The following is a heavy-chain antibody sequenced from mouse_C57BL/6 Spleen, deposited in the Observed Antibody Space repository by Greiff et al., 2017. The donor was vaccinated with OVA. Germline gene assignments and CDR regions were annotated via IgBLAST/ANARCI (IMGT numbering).Heavy chain of an antibody. CDR2: IYPGSGST. D-gene: IGHD2-12*01. J-gene: IGHJ3*01. CDR3: ARSNYKTWFAY. Sequence: VQLQPSWAELVKPGASVKMSCKASGYTFTSYWITWVKQRPGQGLEWIGDIYPGSGSTNYNEKFKSKATLTVDTSSSTAYMQLSSLTSEDSAVYYCARSNYKTWFAYWGQGTLVTVSA. CDR1: GYTFTSYW. V-gene: IGHV1-55*01.